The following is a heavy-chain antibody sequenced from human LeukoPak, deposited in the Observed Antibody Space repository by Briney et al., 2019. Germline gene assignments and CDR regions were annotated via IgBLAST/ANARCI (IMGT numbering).Heavy chain of an antibody. CDR3: AKLVVAALYYYYYMDV. CDR1: GFTFDDYG. Sequence: GGSLRLSCAASGFTFDDYGMSWVRQAPGKGLEWVSSINWSDGNTGYADSVKGRFTISRDNAKNSLYLQMNSLRAEDTAVYYCAKLVVAALYYYYYMDVWGKGTTATVSS. J-gene: IGHJ6*03. D-gene: IGHD2-15*01. V-gene: IGHV3-20*04. CDR2: INWSDGNT.